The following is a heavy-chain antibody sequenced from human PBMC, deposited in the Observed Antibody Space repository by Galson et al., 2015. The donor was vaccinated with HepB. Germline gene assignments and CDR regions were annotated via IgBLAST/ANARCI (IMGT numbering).Heavy chain of an antibody. Sequence: SLRLSCAASGFTFSSYAMSWVRQAPGKGLEWVSAISGSGGSTYYADSVKGRFTISRDNSKNTLYLQMNSLRAEDTAVYYCAKVGLWEPTRGVGYYFDYWGQGTLVTVSS. D-gene: IGHD1-26*01. J-gene: IGHJ4*02. V-gene: IGHV3-23*01. CDR1: GFTFSSYA. CDR2: ISGSGGST. CDR3: AKVGLWEPTRGVGYYFDY.